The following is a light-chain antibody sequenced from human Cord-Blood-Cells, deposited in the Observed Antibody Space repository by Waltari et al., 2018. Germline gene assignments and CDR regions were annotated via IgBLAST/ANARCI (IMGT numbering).Light chain of an antibody. V-gene: IGLV2-14*01. J-gene: IGLJ2*01. CDR1: SSDVGGYND. CDR3: SSYTSSSTLVV. CDR2: DVS. Sequence: QSALTQPASVSGSPGPAITLPCTGTSSDVGGYNDVSWYQQHPGKAPKLMIYDVSNRPSGVSNRFSGSKSGNTASLTISGLQAEDEADYYCSSYTSSSTLVVFGGGTKLTVL.